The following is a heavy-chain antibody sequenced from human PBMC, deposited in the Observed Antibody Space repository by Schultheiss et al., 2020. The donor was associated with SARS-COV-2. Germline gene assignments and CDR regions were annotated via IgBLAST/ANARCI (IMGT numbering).Heavy chain of an antibody. CDR2: IFYSGST. CDR1: GGSIISYY. D-gene: IGHD4-17*01. CDR3: ASGSHDYGDDY. Sequence: SETLSLTCTVSGGSIISYYCSWIRQPPGKGLEWIGYIFYSGSTNYNPSLKSRVTISVDTSKNQFSLKLSSVTAADTAVYYCASGSHDYGDDYWGQGTLVTVSS. V-gene: IGHV4-59*12. J-gene: IGHJ4*02.